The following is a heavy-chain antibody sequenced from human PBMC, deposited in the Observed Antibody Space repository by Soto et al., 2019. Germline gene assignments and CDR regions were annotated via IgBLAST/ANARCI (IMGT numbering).Heavy chain of an antibody. D-gene: IGHD1-26*01. CDR1: GGSISSYY. CDR2: IYYSGST. V-gene: IGHV4-59*01. CDR3: ASGKELNWFDP. J-gene: IGHJ5*02. Sequence: QVQLQESGPGLVKPSETLSLTCTVSGGSISSYYWSWIRQPPGKGLEWIGYIYYSGSTNYNPSLKSRVTISVDTSKNQFSLKLSSVTAADTAVYYCASGKELNWFDPWGQGTLVTVSS.